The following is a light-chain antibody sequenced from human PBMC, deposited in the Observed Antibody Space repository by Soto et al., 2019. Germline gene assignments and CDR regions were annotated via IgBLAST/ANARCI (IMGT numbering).Light chain of an antibody. J-gene: IGKJ1*01. CDR1: QSVSSY. CDR2: DAS. CDR3: QQYGSSGT. Sequence: EIVLTQSPATLSLSPGERATLSCRASQSVSSYLAWYRQKPGQAPRLLIYDASNRATGIPDRFSGSGSGTDFTLTISRLEPEDFAVYYCQQYGSSGTFGQGTKV. V-gene: IGKV3-20*01.